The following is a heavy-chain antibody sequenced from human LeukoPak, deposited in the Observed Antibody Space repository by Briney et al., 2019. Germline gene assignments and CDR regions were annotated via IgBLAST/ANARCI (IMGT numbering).Heavy chain of an antibody. D-gene: IGHD1-1*01. CDR3: AREGTAGANLNWFDP. J-gene: IGHJ5*02. Sequence: SETLSLTCTVSGGSISSYYWSWIRQPPGKGLEWIGYISYSGSTNFNPSLKSRVTISVDTSKNQFSLKLSSVTAADTAVYYCAREGTAGANLNWFDPWGQGTLVTVSS. V-gene: IGHV4-59*01. CDR1: GGSISSYY. CDR2: ISYSGST.